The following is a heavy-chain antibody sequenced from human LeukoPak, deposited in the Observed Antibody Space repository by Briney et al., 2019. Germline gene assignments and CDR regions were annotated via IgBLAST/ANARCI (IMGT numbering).Heavy chain of an antibody. V-gene: IGHV1-46*01. J-gene: IGHJ4*02. Sequence: ASVKVSCKAPGYTFTSYYMHWVRQAPGQGLEWMGIINPSGGGTSYAQKFQGRVTITADESTSTAYMELSSLRSEDTAVYYCVRPRYCSSTSCPFDYWGQGTLVTVSS. D-gene: IGHD2-2*01. CDR2: INPSGGGT. CDR3: VRPRYCSSTSCPFDY. CDR1: GYTFTSYY.